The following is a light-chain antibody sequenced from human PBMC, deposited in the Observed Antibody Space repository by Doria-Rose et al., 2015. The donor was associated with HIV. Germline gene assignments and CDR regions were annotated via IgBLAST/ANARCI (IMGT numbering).Light chain of an antibody. CDR1: QSFSSTY. V-gene: IGKV3-20*01. CDR3: HQYGTSWT. CDR2: DGS. Sequence: EIVLTQSPGTLSLSPGEGATLSCSASQSFSSTYLAWYQQKPGQAPSLLIYDGSTRATGIPDRFSASGSGTDFTLTINRLEPEDFALYYCHQYGTSWTFGQGTKVEI. J-gene: IGKJ1*01.